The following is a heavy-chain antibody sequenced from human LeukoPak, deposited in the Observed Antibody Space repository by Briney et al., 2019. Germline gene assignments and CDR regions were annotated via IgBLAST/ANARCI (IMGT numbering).Heavy chain of an antibody. V-gene: IGHV1-8*01. CDR1: GYTFTSYD. CDR3: ASPDSSSWSSALA. J-gene: IGHJ4*02. CDR2: MNPNSGNT. Sequence: ASVKVSCKASGYTFTSYDINWVRQATGQGLEWMGWMNPNSGNTGYAQKFQGRVTMTRNTSISTAYMELSSLRSEDTAVYYCASPDSSSWSSALAWGQGTLVTVSS. D-gene: IGHD6-13*01.